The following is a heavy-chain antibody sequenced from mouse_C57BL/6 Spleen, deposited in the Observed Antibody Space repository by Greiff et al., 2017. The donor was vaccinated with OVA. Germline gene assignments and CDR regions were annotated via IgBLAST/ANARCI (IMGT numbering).Heavy chain of an antibody. Sequence: QVQLKESGAELVRPGTSVKMSCKASGYTFTNYWIGWAKQRPGHGLEWIGDIYPGGGYTNYNEKFKGKATLTADKSSSTAYMQFSSLTSEDSAIYYCARGYDYGMDYWGQGTSVTVSS. D-gene: IGHD2-4*01. CDR1: GYTFTNYW. V-gene: IGHV1-63*01. J-gene: IGHJ4*01. CDR3: ARGYDYGMDY. CDR2: IYPGGGYT.